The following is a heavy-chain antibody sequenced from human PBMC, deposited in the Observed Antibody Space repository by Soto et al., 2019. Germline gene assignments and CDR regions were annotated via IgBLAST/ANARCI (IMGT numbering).Heavy chain of an antibody. J-gene: IGHJ3*01. CDR2: IYYSGST. Sequence: QVQLQESGPGLVKPSETLSLTCTVSGGSISSYYWSWIRQPPGKGLEWIGYIYYSGSTNYNPSLKSQVTISVHTPKNQFPLKLSSVTAADAAVYYCARRWGDAFDFWGQGTMVTVSS. V-gene: IGHV4-59*01. D-gene: IGHD1-26*01. CDR3: ARRWGDAFDF. CDR1: GGSISSYY.